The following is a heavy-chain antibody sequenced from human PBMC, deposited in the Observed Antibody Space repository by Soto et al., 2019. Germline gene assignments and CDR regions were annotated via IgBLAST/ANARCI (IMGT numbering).Heavy chain of an antibody. CDR1: GGTFSSYA. CDR3: ARPDEGGYSSNHQYYYALDV. Sequence: SVKVSCKASGGTFSSYAISWVLQAPGQGLEWMGGIIPIFGTANYAQKFQGRVTITADKSTSTAYMELSSLGSDDTAVYYCARPDEGGYSSNHQYYYALDVWGQGPTVTVSS. V-gene: IGHV1-69*06. J-gene: IGHJ6*02. CDR2: IIPIFGTA. D-gene: IGHD3-22*01.